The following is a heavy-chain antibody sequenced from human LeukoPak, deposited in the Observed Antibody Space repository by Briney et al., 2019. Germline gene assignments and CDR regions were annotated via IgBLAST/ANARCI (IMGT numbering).Heavy chain of an antibody. V-gene: IGHV4-39*01. Sequence: PSETLSLTCTVSGGSISSSSYYWGWIRQPPGTGLEWIGSIYYSGSTYYNPSLKSRVTISVDTSKNQFSLKLSSVTAADTAVYYCARLIAVAGQPNFDYWGQGTLVTVSS. CDR1: GGSISSSSYY. CDR2: IYYSGST. J-gene: IGHJ4*02. D-gene: IGHD6-19*01. CDR3: ARLIAVAGQPNFDY.